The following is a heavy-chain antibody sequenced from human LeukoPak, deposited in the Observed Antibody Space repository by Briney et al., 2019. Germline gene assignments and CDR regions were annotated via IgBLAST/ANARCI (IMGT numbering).Heavy chain of an antibody. D-gene: IGHD2-2*01. V-gene: IGHV4-34*01. J-gene: IGHJ4*02. CDR3: ARPIDCSATTCSSPFDY. CDR2: INHSGST. Sequence: SETLSLTCAVYGGSFRGYYWSWIRQPPGKPLEWIGEINHSGSTNHNPSLKSRVTISIDTSKNQFSLKLRSVTAADTAVYYCARPIDCSATTCSSPFDYWGQGSLVTVSA. CDR1: GGSFRGYY.